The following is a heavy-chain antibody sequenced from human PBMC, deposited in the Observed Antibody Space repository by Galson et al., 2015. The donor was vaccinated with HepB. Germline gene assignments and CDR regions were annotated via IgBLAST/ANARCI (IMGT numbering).Heavy chain of an antibody. D-gene: IGHD3-9*01. CDR1: GYTFTSYG. J-gene: IGHJ5*02. V-gene: IGHV1-18*01. Sequence: SVKVSCKASGYTFTSYGVSWVRQAAGQGLEWMGWISAYNGNTNYAQKLQGRATMTTDTSTSTAYMELRSLRSDDTAVYYCARGLTGYRTGWFDPWGQGTLVTVSS. CDR3: ARGLTGYRTGWFDP. CDR2: ISAYNGNT.